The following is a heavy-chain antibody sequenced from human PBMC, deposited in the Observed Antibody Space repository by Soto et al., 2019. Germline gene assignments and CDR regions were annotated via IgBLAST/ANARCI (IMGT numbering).Heavy chain of an antibody. CDR2: INPSGGST. D-gene: IGHD6-19*01. CDR1: GYTFTSYY. J-gene: IGHJ3*02. V-gene: IGHV1-46*01. Sequence: GASVKVSCKASGYTFTSYYMHWVRQAPGQGLEWMGIINPSGGSTSYAQKLQGRVTMTTDTSTSTAYMELRSLRSDDTAVYYCARDLYRRGPPFFDIGGKGTMVPVSS. CDR3: ARDLYRRGPPFFDI.